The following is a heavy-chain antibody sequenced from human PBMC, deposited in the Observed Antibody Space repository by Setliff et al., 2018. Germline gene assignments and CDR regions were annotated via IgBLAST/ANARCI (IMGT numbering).Heavy chain of an antibody. CDR2: ISPIYDYT. J-gene: IGHJ6*03. CDR3: AREGVHTRSSTDYRYYMDV. D-gene: IGHD1-26*01. V-gene: IGHV1-18*01. CDR1: GFVFTNYA. Sequence: ASVKVSCKASGFVFTNYAITWVRQAPGQGLEWMGWISPIYDYTNYAQRFQDRVTITADTSTGTAYMELSSLTSEDTAVYYCAREGVHTRSSTDYRYYMDVWGKGTTVTVSS.